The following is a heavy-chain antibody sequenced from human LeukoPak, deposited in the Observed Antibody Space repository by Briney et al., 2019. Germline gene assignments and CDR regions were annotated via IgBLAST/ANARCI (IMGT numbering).Heavy chain of an antibody. CDR2: ISYDGSNK. Sequence: GGSLRLSCAASGFTFSSYGMHWVRQAPGKGLEWVAVISYDGSNKYYADSVKGRFTISRDNSKNTLYLQMNSLRAEDTAVYYCASGGQFNYWGQGTLVTVSS. J-gene: IGHJ4*02. D-gene: IGHD3-16*01. V-gene: IGHV3-30*03. CDR3: ASGGQFNY. CDR1: GFTFSSYG.